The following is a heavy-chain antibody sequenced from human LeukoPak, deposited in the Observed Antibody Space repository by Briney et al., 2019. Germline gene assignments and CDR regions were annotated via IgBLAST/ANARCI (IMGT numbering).Heavy chain of an antibody. D-gene: IGHD3-10*02. Sequence: PGASLQICSEGSGSIFTNYWNGWGRQLPGKGLEGMGIIYPGDSDTKYSPSFQGQVTISADKSSSTSSLQWSSLKAADTAMYYCATTTGITMTGGAFDIWGQGTMVTVSS. CDR2: IYPGDSDT. CDR3: ATTTGITMTGGAFDI. V-gene: IGHV5-51*01. J-gene: IGHJ3*02. CDR1: GSIFTNYW.